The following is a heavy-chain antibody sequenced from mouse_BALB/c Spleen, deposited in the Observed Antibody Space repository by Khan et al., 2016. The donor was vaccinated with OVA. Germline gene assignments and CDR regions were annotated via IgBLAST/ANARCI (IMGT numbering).Heavy chain of an antibody. V-gene: IGHV1S56*01. Sequence: QVRLQQSGPELVKPGASVRISCKASGYTFTSYYIHWVKQRPGQGLEWIGGIYPGSDNANYNEQFKGKATLTADKSSSTANMQLSSLTSEDSAVYFCARWGGNYPSYAMDYWGQGTSITVSS. CDR1: GYTFTSYY. D-gene: IGHD2-1*01. CDR3: ARWGGNYPSYAMDY. J-gene: IGHJ4*01. CDR2: IYPGSDNA.